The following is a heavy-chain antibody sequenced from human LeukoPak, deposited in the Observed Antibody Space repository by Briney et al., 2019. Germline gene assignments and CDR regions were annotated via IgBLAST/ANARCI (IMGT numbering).Heavy chain of an antibody. CDR2: ISGSSSYI. D-gene: IGHD6-13*01. V-gene: IGHV3-21*01. Sequence: KSGGSLRLSCAASGFTFSSYSMNWVRQTPGKGLDWVSSISGSSSYIYYADSVKGRFTISRDNAKNSLYLQMNSLRAEDTAVYYCARDRSNVAATDGWFDPWGQGTLVTVSS. CDR1: GFTFSSYS. CDR3: ARDRSNVAATDGWFDP. J-gene: IGHJ5*02.